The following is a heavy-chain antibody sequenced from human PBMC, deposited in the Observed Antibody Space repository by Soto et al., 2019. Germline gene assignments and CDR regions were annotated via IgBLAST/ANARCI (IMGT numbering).Heavy chain of an antibody. CDR1: GFTFSSFA. CDR3: ATSPRGAARPGVDS. D-gene: IGHD6-6*01. V-gene: IGHV3-23*01. J-gene: IGHJ4*02. CDR2: VVGSGVST. Sequence: LRLSCAASGFTFSSFAMTWVRQAPGKGLEWVSDVVGSGVSTYYADSAKGRFTISRDNSKNTLFLQMNRLRAEDTALYYCATSPRGAARPGVDSWGQGTLVTVSS.